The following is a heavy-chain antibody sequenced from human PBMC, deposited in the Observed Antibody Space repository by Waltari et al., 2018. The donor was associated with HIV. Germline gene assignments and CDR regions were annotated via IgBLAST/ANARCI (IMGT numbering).Heavy chain of an antibody. J-gene: IGHJ5*02. CDR3: AGRSPARRLNWFDP. CDR1: GFTFSSYW. CDR2: IKQDGSEK. D-gene: IGHD2-8*01. V-gene: IGHV3-7*01. Sequence: EVQLVESGGGLVQPGGSLRLSCAASGFTFSSYWMSWVRQAPGKGLEWVANIKQDGSEKYYVDSMKGRFTISRDNAKNSLYLQINSLRAEDTAVYYCAGRSPARRLNWFDPCGQGTLVIVSS.